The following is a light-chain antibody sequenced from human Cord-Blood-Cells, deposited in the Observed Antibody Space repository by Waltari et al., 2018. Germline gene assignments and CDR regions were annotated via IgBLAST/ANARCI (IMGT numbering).Light chain of an antibody. CDR2: WAS. V-gene: IGKV4-1*01. Sequence: DIVMTQSPDSLAVSLGERATINCKSSQSVLYSSNNTNYLAWYQQIPGQPPKLLIYWASTRESGVPDRFSGSGSGTDYTLTISSLQAEDVAVYYCQQYYSTPWTFGQGTKVEIK. CDR3: QQYYSTPWT. CDR1: QSVLYSSNNTNY. J-gene: IGKJ1*01.